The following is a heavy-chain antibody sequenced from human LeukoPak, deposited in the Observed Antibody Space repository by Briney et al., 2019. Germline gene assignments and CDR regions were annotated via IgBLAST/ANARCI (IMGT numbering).Heavy chain of an antibody. CDR2: IRSKGNNYAT. CDR3: TRLYDSGFDY. J-gene: IGHJ4*02. D-gene: IGHD3-10*01. V-gene: IGHV3-73*01. Sequence: GGSLRLSXAASGFTFSGSAMHWVRQASGKGMEWVGHIRSKGNNYATAYAASVKGRFTISRDDSKNTAYLQMNSLKAEDTAVYYCTRLYDSGFDYWGQGTLVTVSS. CDR1: GFTFSGSA.